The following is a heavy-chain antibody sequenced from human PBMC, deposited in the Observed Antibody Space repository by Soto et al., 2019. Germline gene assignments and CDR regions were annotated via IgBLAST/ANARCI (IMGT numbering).Heavy chain of an antibody. D-gene: IGHD3-22*01. V-gene: IGHV3-30*18. J-gene: IGHJ4*02. Sequence: PGGSLRLSCAASGFTFSSYGMHWVRQAPGKGLEWVAVISYDGSNKYYADSVKGRFTISRDNSKNTLYLQMNSLRAEDTAVYYCAKEARLYYYDSSGYFDYWGQGTLVTVSS. CDR2: ISYDGSNK. CDR1: GFTFSSYG. CDR3: AKEARLYYYDSSGYFDY.